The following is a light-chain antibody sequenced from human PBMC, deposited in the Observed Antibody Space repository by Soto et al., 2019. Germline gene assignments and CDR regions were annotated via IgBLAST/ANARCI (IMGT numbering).Light chain of an antibody. J-gene: IGLJ2*01. CDR3: CSYAGSSALL. V-gene: IGLV2-23*01. CDR2: EGS. CDR1: TTDVGSHDL. Sequence: QSALAQPASVSGSPGQSITISCTGITTDVGSHDLVSWYKHPPGKAPKLLIYEGSKRPSGVSNRFSGSKSGNTASLTTSWLQAEDEADYYCCSYAGSSALLFGGGTKLTVL.